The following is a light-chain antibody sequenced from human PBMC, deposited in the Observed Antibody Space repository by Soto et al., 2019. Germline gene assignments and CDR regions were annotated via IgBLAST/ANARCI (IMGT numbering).Light chain of an antibody. CDR2: AAS. CDR1: QRISNS. Sequence: AIRMTQSPSSFSASTGDRVTITCRASQRISNSLAWYQQKPGKAPELLIYAASTLQSGVPSRFSGSGSGRDFTLTISCLQSEDFATYYCQQHYSYPITFGGGTKVEIK. CDR3: QQHYSYPIT. J-gene: IGKJ4*01. V-gene: IGKV1-8*01.